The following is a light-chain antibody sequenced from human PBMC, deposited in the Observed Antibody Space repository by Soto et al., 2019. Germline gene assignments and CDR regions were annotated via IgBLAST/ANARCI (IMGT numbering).Light chain of an antibody. Sequence: DIVMTQSPVSLPVTPGEPASISCRSSQSLLHSNVYNYLDWYLQKPGQSPQLLIYLGSNRASGVPGRFSASASGTDYTLTISRVEAEDVGVYYCMGALQSPPPFGQGTRVQIK. CDR1: QSLLHSNVYNY. CDR3: MGALQSPPP. CDR2: LGS. V-gene: IGKV2-28*01. J-gene: IGKJ1*01.